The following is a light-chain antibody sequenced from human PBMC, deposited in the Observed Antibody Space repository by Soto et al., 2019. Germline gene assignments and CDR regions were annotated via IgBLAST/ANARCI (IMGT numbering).Light chain of an antibody. V-gene: IGKV3-20*01. J-gene: IGKJ5*01. CDR2: DAS. CDR3: QQYSSSPIT. CDR1: QSVSSSY. Sequence: EIVLTQSPGTLSLSPGERATLSCRASQSVSSSYLAWYQQKPGQAPRLLIYDASSRATGIPDRFSGGGSGTDFSLTISRLDPEDFAVYYCQQYSSSPITFGQGTRLEIK.